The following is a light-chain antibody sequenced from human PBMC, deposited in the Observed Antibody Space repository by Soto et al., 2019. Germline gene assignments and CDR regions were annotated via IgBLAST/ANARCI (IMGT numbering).Light chain of an antibody. J-gene: IGLJ2*01. Sequence: QSALTQPASVSGSPGQSITISCTGTNSDVGGYNYVSWYQQYPGKAPKLMIYEVSNRPSGVSNRFSGSKSANTASLTISALQAEDEADYYCSSYTSSSTLVFGGGTKVTVL. CDR1: NSDVGGYNY. CDR3: SSYTSSSTLV. CDR2: EVS. V-gene: IGLV2-14*01.